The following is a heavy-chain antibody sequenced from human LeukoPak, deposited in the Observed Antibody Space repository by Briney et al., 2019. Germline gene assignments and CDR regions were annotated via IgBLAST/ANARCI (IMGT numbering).Heavy chain of an antibody. Sequence: PGGSLRLSCAASGFTFSTYAMSWVRQAPGKGLEWVSAISGSGGNTYYADSVKGRFTISRDNSRNTLYLQMNSLRAEDTAVYYCAKAGYCSSTSCLPSGFDYWGQGTLVTVSS. J-gene: IGHJ4*02. CDR1: GFTFSTYA. V-gene: IGHV3-23*01. CDR2: ISGSGGNT. CDR3: AKAGYCSSTSCLPSGFDY. D-gene: IGHD2-2*01.